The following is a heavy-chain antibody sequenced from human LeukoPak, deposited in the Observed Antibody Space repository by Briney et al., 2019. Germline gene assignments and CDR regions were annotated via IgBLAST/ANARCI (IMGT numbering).Heavy chain of an antibody. CDR2: IYYSGST. CDR1: GGSISSYY. CDR3: ARQNIPYSSLPTFDP. V-gene: IGHV4-59*08. D-gene: IGHD6-19*01. Sequence: SETLSLTCTVSGGSISSYYWSWIRQPPGKGLEWIGYIYYSGSTNYNPSLKSRVTISVDSSKNQFSLKLSSVTAADTAVYYCARQNIPYSSLPTFDPWGQGTLVTVSS. J-gene: IGHJ5*02.